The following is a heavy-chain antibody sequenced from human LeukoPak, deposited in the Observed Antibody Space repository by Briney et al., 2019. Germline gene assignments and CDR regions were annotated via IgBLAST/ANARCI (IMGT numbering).Heavy chain of an antibody. CDR2: ITTYNGNT. V-gene: IGHV1-18*01. D-gene: IGHD2-2*02. CDR3: ARDHRARDCSSTSCYRGRAFDI. J-gene: IGHJ3*02. Sequence: ASVKVSCTASGYTFTSYGISWVRQAPGQGLEWMGWITTYNGNTNYAQKLQGRVTMTTDTSTSTAYMELRSLRSDDPAVYYCARDHRARDCSSTSCYRGRAFDIWGQGTMVTVSS. CDR1: GYTFTSYG.